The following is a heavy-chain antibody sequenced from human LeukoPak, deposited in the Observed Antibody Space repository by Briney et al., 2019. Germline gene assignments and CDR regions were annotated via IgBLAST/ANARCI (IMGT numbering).Heavy chain of an antibody. Sequence: ASVKVSCKASGGTFSSYAISWVRQAPGQGLEWMGGIIPIFSTANYAQKFQGRVTITADESTSTAYMELSSLRSEDTAVYYCARGSVDSSGYYYFDYWGQGTLVTVSS. CDR3: ARGSVDSSGYYYFDY. J-gene: IGHJ4*02. CDR2: IIPIFSTA. V-gene: IGHV1-69*13. CDR1: GGTFSSYA. D-gene: IGHD3-22*01.